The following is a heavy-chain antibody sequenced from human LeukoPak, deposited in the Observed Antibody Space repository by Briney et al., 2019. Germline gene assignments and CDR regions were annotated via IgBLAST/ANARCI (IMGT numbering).Heavy chain of an antibody. J-gene: IGHJ5*02. D-gene: IGHD3-10*01. CDR3: AGTRKYYYGSGSFLRAGQPNWFDP. CDR1: GGSFSGYY. CDR2: INHSGST. V-gene: IGHV4-34*01. Sequence: SETLSLTCAVYGGSFSGYYWSWIRQPPGKGLEWIGEINHSGSTNYNPSLKSRVTISVDTSKNQFSLKLSSVTAADTAVYYCAGTRKYYYGSGSFLRAGQPNWFDPWGQGTLVTVSS.